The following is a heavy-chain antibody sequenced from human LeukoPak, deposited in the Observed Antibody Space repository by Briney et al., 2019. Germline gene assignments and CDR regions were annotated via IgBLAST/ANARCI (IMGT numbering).Heavy chain of an antibody. D-gene: IGHD4-11*01. J-gene: IGHJ4*02. V-gene: IGHV1-2*02. Sequence: ASVKVSCKASGYTFTGYYMHWVRQAPGQGLEWMGWTNPNSGGTNYAQKFQGGVTMTGDTSISTAYMELSRLRSDDTAVYYCAREWGSMTTVTSFDYWGQGTLVTVSS. CDR1: GYTFTGYY. CDR2: TNPNSGGT. CDR3: AREWGSMTTVTSFDY.